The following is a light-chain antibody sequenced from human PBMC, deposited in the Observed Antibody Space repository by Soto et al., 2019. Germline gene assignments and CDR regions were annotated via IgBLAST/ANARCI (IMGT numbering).Light chain of an antibody. CDR1: QSLIHSDGNTY. CDR2: KVS. J-gene: IGKJ3*01. V-gene: IGKV2-30*02. Sequence: DVVMTQSPLSLPVTLGQPASISCRSSQSLIHSDGNTYLHWFQQRPGQSPRRLIYKVSARDSGVPDRFSGSGSGTAVTLKSNRVEAGHVVVYYCMRGRHWPYTFGPGSKVHI. CDR3: MRGRHWPYT.